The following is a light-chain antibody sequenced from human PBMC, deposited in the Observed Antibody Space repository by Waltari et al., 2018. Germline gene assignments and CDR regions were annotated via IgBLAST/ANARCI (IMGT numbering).Light chain of an antibody. CDR1: QGITNY. V-gene: IGKV1-33*01. CDR2: DSS. CDR3: QRYNSYSNT. J-gene: IGKJ2*01. Sequence: DIQMTQSPSSLAASVGSGITITCQASQGITNYFNWYQQKPGKAPKLLIYDSSNLETGVPSRFSGSGSGTDFTFTISSLQPEDIATYFCQRYNSYSNTFGQGTKLEIK.